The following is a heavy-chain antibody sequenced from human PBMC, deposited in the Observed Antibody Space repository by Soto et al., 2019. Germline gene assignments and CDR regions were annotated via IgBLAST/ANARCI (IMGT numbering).Heavy chain of an antibody. CDR1: GGTFSSYA. D-gene: IGHD6-6*01. J-gene: IGHJ6*02. CDR2: IIPIFGTA. CDR3: ASLGSIAALPYYYGMDV. Sequence: SVKVSCKASGGTFSSYAISWVRQAPGQGLEWMGGIIPIFGTANYAQKFQGRVTITADESTSTAYMELSSLRSEDTAVYYCASLGSIAALPYYYGMDVWGQGTTVPSP. V-gene: IGHV1-69*13.